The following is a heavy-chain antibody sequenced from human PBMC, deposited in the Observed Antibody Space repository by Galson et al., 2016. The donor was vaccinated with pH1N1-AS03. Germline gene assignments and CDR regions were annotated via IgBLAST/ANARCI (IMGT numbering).Heavy chain of an antibody. CDR2: VYYTGSV. CDR3: ASGRAPSPVTYYFDD. V-gene: IGHV4-59*01. J-gene: IGHJ4*02. Sequence: SETLSLTCTVSGDSLSSYFWNWIRRPPGKGLEWIGYVYYTGSVKYNPSLKSRVTISLDTSNNQFPLILKSVTAADTAVYYCASGRAPSPVTYYFDDWGQGTLVTVSS. CDR1: GDSLSSYF.